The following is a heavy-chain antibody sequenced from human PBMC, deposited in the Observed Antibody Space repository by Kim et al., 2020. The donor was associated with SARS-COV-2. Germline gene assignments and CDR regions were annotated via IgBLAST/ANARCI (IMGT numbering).Heavy chain of an antibody. V-gene: IGHV4-59*01. CDR2: IYYSGST. CDR3: ARDSSGYNGFRRFDP. Sequence: SETLSLTCTVSGGSISSYYWSWIRQPPGKGLEWIGYIYYSGSTNYNPSLKSRVTISVDTSKNQFSLKLSSVTAADTAVYYCARDSSGYNGFRRFDPWGQGTLVTVSS. J-gene: IGHJ5*02. D-gene: IGHD3-22*01. CDR1: GGSISSYY.